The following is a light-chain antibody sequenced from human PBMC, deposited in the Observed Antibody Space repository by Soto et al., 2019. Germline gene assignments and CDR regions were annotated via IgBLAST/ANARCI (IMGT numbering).Light chain of an antibody. CDR3: SSYTDSSTVL. V-gene: IGLV2-14*01. CDR1: SRDVGAYNY. J-gene: IGLJ2*01. Sequence: QSVLTQPASVSGSPGQSITISCTGTSRDVGAYNYVSWYQHHPGKAPKLIIYEVVYRPSGISNRFSGSKSGNTASLAISGLQAEYEADYYCSSYTDSSTVLFGGGTQLTVL. CDR2: EVV.